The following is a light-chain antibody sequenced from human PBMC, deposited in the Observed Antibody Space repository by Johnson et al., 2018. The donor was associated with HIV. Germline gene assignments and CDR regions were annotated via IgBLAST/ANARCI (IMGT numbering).Light chain of an antibody. V-gene: IGLV1-51*02. Sequence: QSVLTQPPSVSAAPGQKVTISCSGGTSNIGNNYVSWYQHLPGTAPKLLIYENNKRPSGIPDRFSGAKSGTSATLGITGLQTGDDADYYCGTWDTSLSGGVFGTGTKVTVL. CDR2: ENN. CDR1: TSNIGNNY. J-gene: IGLJ1*01. CDR3: GTWDTSLSGGV.